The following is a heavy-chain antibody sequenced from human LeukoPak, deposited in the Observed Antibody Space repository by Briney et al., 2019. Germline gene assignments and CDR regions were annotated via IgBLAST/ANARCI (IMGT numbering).Heavy chain of an antibody. V-gene: IGHV4-59*12. D-gene: IGHD6-19*01. J-gene: IGHJ4*02. CDR2: IDYSGST. Sequence: PSETLSLTCTVSGGSISSYYWSWIRQPPGKGLEWIGSIDYSGSTYYNPSLKSRATISIDTSKNQLSLKLSSVTAADTALYYCAREYTLYRSGWFLDYWGQGTVVTVSS. CDR3: AREYTLYRSGWFLDY. CDR1: GGSISSYY.